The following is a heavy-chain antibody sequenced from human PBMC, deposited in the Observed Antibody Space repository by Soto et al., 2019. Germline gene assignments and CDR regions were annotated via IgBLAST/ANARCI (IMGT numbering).Heavy chain of an antibody. CDR1: GYTFTGYY. CDR2: INPNSGGT. D-gene: IGHD2-15*01. CDR3: ARGRVAPPNGYYYGMDV. J-gene: IGHJ6*02. V-gene: IGHV1-2*04. Sequence: GASVKVSCKASGYTFTGYYMHWVLQAPGQGLEWMGWINPNSGGTNYAQKFQGWVTMTRDTSISTAYMELSRLRSDDTAVYYCARGRVAPPNGYYYGMDVRGQGTTVTVSS.